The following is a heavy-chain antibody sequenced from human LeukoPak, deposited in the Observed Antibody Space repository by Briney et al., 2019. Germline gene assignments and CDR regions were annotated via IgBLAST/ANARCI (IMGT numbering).Heavy chain of an antibody. D-gene: IGHD6-19*01. Sequence: PGGSLRLSCAASGFTFSSYSMNWVRQAPGKGLEWVSYISSSGSTIYYADSVKGRFTISRDNAKNSLYLQMNSLRAEDTAVYYCARDSTGYSSGWDYWGQGTLVTVSS. J-gene: IGHJ4*02. CDR1: GFTFSSYS. CDR2: ISSSGSTI. CDR3: ARDSTGYSSGWDY. V-gene: IGHV3-48*04.